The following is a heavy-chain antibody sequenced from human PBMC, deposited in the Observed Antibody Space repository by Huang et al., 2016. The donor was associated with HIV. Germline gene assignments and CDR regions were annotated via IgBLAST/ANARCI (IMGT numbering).Heavy chain of an antibody. V-gene: IGHV1-18*04. CDR1: GYTFNTHG. D-gene: IGHD2-8*02. J-gene: IGHJ3*01. CDR2: ISAYNDDK. Sequence: QLLQSGPEVKKPGASVKVSCKSSGYTFNTHGIGWVRQAPGEGPDWMGVISAYNDDKNNARKLQGTFTMTPDTSLTTAYVEVRSVRSDDTVVYSGARDLYWLAMSANSGRRDVLDFWGQGTLVIVSS. CDR3: ARDLYWLAMSANSGRRDVLDF.